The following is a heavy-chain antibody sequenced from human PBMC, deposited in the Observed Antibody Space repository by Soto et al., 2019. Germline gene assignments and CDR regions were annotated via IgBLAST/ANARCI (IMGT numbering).Heavy chain of an antibody. Sequence: EVQLVESGGGLVQPGGSLRLSCAASGFTFSSYSMNWVRQAPGKGLEWVSYISSSSSTIYYADSVKGRFTISRDNAKTSLYMQMNSLRAEDTAVYYCARDGGIAVAGADYWGQGTLVTVSS. V-gene: IGHV3-48*01. CDR2: ISSSSSTI. CDR3: ARDGGIAVAGADY. J-gene: IGHJ4*02. CDR1: GFTFSSYS. D-gene: IGHD6-19*01.